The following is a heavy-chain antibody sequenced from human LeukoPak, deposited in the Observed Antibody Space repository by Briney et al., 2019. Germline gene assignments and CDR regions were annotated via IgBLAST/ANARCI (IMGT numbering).Heavy chain of an antibody. CDR1: GFTFSSYE. V-gene: IGHV3-48*03. CDR3: ARSYDILTGYLFGYYYYYGMDV. J-gene: IGHJ6*04. Sequence: GGSLRLSCAASGFTFSSYEMNWVRQAPGMGLEWVSYINNSDTTVYYADSVKGRFTISRDNAKNSLYLQMNSLRAEDTAVYYCARSYDILTGYLFGYYYYYGMDVWGKGTTVTVSS. D-gene: IGHD3-9*01. CDR2: INNSDTTV.